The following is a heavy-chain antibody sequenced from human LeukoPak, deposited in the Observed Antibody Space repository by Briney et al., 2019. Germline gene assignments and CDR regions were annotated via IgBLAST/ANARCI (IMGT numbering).Heavy chain of an antibody. CDR1: GFNVSTNY. Sequence: PGGSLRLSCAASGFNVSTNYMSWVRQAPGKGLEWVSIIYSGGSAYYADSVKGRFTISRDNSKNTLYLQMNGLRAEDTAVYYCVRGSSGTVVRGVAWAWFDPWGQGTLVTVSS. CDR2: IYSGGSA. CDR3: VRGSSGTVVRGVAWAWFDP. D-gene: IGHD3-10*01. J-gene: IGHJ5*02. V-gene: IGHV3-66*01.